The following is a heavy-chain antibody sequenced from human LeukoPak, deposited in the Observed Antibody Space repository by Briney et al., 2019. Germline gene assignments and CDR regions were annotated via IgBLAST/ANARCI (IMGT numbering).Heavy chain of an antibody. CDR3: ARAVVPAAIGLEYFDY. J-gene: IGHJ4*02. CDR2: IYYSGST. V-gene: IGHV4-59*01. D-gene: IGHD2-2*01. CDR1: GGSISSYY. Sequence: SETLSLTCTVSGGSISSYYWSWIRQPPGKGLEWIGYIYYSGSTNYNPSLKSRVTISVDTSKNQFSLKLSSVTAADTAVYYCARAVVPAAIGLEYFDYWGQGTLVTVSS.